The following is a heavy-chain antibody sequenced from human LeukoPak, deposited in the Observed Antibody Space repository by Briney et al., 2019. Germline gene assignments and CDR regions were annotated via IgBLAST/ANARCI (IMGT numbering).Heavy chain of an antibody. V-gene: IGHV3-30-3*01. CDR1: GFTFSSYA. D-gene: IGHD1-26*01. Sequence: GGALRLSCAASGFTFSSYAMHWVRQAPGKAREGVAVISYDGSNKYYADSVKGRFTISRDNSKNTLYLQMNSLRAEDTAVYYCAREIVKWELLDAFDIWGQGTMVTVSS. CDR2: ISYDGSNK. J-gene: IGHJ3*02. CDR3: AREIVKWELLDAFDI.